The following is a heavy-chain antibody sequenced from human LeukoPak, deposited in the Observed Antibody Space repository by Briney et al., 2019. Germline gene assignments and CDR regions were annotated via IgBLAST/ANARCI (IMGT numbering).Heavy chain of an antibody. Sequence: ASVKVSCKASGYTFTSYDISWVRQAPGQGLEWMGWIRGYNGNTNYAQKVQGRVTMTADTSTSTAYMELRCLRSDDTAVYYCARNSKVTPDYYFYYMDVWGKGTTVTVSS. D-gene: IGHD2-21*02. CDR2: IRGYNGNT. CDR1: GYTFTSYD. CDR3: ARNSKVTPDYYFYYMDV. J-gene: IGHJ6*03. V-gene: IGHV1-18*01.